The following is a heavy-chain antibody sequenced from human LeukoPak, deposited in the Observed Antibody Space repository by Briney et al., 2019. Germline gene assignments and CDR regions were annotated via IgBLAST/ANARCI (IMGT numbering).Heavy chain of an antibody. J-gene: IGHJ4*02. Sequence: PSETLSLTCTVSGGSISSYYWSWIRQPPGKGLEWIGYIYYSGSTNYNPSLKSRVTISVDTSKNQFSLKLTSLTAADTAVYYCARDVDGYHALDYWGQGTLVTVSS. CDR2: IYYSGST. V-gene: IGHV4-59*01. CDR3: ARDVDGYHALDY. CDR1: GGSISSYY. D-gene: IGHD5-24*01.